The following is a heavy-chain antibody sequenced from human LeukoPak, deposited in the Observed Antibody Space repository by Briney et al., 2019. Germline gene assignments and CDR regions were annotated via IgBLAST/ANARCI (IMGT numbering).Heavy chain of an antibody. Sequence: GASVKVSCKVSGYTLTELSMHWVRQAPGKGLEWMGGFDPEDGETIYAQKFQGRVTMTEDTSTDTAYMELSSLRSEDTAVYYCATDRREYYDSSGTLDYWGQGTLVTVSS. D-gene: IGHD3-22*01. CDR2: FDPEDGET. J-gene: IGHJ4*02. CDR1: GYTLTELS. V-gene: IGHV1-24*01. CDR3: ATDRREYYDSSGTLDY.